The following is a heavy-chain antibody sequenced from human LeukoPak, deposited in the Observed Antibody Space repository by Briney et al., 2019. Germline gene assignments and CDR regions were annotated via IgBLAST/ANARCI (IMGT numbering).Heavy chain of an antibody. Sequence: ASVKVSCKASGYTFTSYYMHWVRQAPGQGLEWMEIINPSGGTTSSAQKFQGRVTMTRDMSTSTVYMELSSLRSEDTAVYYCARAYYYDSSGYRDWYFDLWGRGTLVTVSS. V-gene: IGHV1-46*01. D-gene: IGHD3-22*01. CDR2: INPSGGTT. J-gene: IGHJ2*01. CDR1: GYTFTSYY. CDR3: ARAYYYDSSGYRDWYFDL.